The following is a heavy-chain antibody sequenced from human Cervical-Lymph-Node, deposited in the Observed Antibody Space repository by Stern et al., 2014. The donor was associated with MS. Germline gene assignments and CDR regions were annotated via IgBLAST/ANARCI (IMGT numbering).Heavy chain of an antibody. CDR3: AHRRYSSSWYDYNWFDP. CDR1: GFSLSTSGVG. Sequence: ESGPTLVKPTQTLTLTCTFSGFSLSTSGVGVGWIRQPPGKALEWLASIYWDDDKRYSPSLKSRLTITKDTSKNQVVLTMTNMDPVDTATYYCAHRRYSSSWYDYNWFDPWGQGTLVTVSS. V-gene: IGHV2-5*02. J-gene: IGHJ5*02. D-gene: IGHD6-13*01. CDR2: IYWDDDK.